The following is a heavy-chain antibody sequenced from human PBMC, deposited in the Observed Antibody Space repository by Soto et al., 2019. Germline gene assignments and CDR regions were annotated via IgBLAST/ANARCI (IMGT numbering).Heavy chain of an antibody. V-gene: IGHV5-51*01. Sequence: GESMRVSCKGSGYSFTGYWIGWVSQKQGKGLEWMGIIYPGDSDTRYSPSFQGHVTISADKSISTAYLQWSSLKASDTAMCYCARHGPAAAGGGYYYYGMDVWGQGTTVTVSS. CDR1: GYSFTGYW. D-gene: IGHD6-13*01. CDR3: ARHGPAAAGGGYYYYGMDV. CDR2: IYPGDSDT. J-gene: IGHJ6*02.